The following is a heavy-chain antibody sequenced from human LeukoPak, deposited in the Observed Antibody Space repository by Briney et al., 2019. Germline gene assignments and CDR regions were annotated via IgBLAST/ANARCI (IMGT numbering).Heavy chain of an antibody. V-gene: IGHV3-23*01. D-gene: IGHD2-15*01. CDR1: GFTFSSYA. Sequence: GGSLRLSCAASGFTFSSYAMSWVRQAPGKGLEWVSAISGSGGSTYYADSVKGRLTISRDNSKNTLYLQMNSLRAEDTAVYYCTKDLTHCSGGSCQYYYYYYGMDVWGQGTTVTVSS. CDR3: TKDLTHCSGGSCQYYYYYYGMDV. CDR2: ISGSGGST. J-gene: IGHJ6*02.